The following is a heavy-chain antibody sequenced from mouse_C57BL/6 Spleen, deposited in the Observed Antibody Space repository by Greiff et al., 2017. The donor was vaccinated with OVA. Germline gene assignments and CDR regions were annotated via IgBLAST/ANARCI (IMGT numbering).Heavy chain of an antibody. V-gene: IGHV1-26*01. Sequence: VQLQQSGPELVKPGASVKISCKASGYTFTDYYMNWVKQSHGKSLEWIGDINPNNGGTSYNQKFKGKATLTVDKSSSTAYMELRSLTSEDSAVYYCARGIDSYGSSYWYFDVWGTGTTVTVSS. CDR1: GYTFTDYY. J-gene: IGHJ1*03. CDR3: ARGIDSYGSSYWYFDV. CDR2: INPNNGGT. D-gene: IGHD1-1*01.